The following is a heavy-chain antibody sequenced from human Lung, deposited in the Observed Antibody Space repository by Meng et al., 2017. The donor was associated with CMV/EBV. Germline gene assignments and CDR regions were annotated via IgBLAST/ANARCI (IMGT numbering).Heavy chain of an antibody. Sequence: ETLSLTCAVSGFIVSDNYISWVRQAPGKGLECISVIYNEGRTFYVDSVKGRFTISRDNSKNTVYLQMSRLRADDTAVYFCARLSDPEWLPFAMDVWGQGTTVTVSS. V-gene: IGHV3-66*02. CDR2: IYNEGRT. CDR1: GFIVSDNY. CDR3: ARLSDPEWLPFAMDV. D-gene: IGHD3-3*01. J-gene: IGHJ6*02.